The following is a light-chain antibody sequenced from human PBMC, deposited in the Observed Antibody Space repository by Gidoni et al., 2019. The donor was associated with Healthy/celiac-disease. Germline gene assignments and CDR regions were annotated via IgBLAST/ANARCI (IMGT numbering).Light chain of an antibody. CDR1: QSISSY. J-gene: IGKJ1*01. V-gene: IGKV1-39*01. CDR2: AAS. CDR3: QQSYSTPRT. Sequence: DIQMTQSPSSLSASVGDRVTITCRASQSISSYLNWYQQKPGKATKLLIYAASSLQSGVPSSFSGSGSGTDFTLTISSLQPEDFATYYCQQSYSTPRTFXQXTKVEIK.